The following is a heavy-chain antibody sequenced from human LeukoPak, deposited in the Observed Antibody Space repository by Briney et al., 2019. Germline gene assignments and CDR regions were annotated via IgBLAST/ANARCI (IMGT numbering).Heavy chain of an antibody. CDR2: IIPIFGTA. D-gene: IGHD6-13*01. J-gene: IGHJ2*01. CDR1: GGTFSSYA. Sequence: ASVKVSCKASGGTFSSYAISWVRQAPGQGLEWMGGIIPIFGTANYAQKFQGRVTITADESTSTAYMELSSLRSEDTAVYYCARSDIAAAGIYWYFDLWGRGTLVTVSS. V-gene: IGHV1-69*13. CDR3: ARSDIAAAGIYWYFDL.